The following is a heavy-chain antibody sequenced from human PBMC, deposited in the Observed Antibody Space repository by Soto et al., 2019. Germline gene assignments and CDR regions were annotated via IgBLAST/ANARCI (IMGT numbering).Heavy chain of an antibody. CDR1: GGSISSSSYY. V-gene: IGHV4-39*01. CDR2: IYYSGST. CDR3: ARHTPAISISDH. Sequence: SXTLSLTCTVSGGSISSSSYYWGWIRQPPGKGLEWIGSIYYSGSTYYNPSLKSRVTISVDTSKNQFSLKLSSVTAADTAVYYCARHTPAISISDHWGQGTLVTVSS. D-gene: IGHD2-15*01. J-gene: IGHJ4*02.